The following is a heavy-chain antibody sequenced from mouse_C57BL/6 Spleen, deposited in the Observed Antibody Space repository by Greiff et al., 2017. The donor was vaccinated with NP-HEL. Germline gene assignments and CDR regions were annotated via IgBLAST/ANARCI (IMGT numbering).Heavy chain of an antibody. J-gene: IGHJ4*01. V-gene: IGHV1-64*01. CDR2: IHPNSGST. CDR3: AISYGYDAMDY. D-gene: IGHD1-1*02. CDR1: GYTFTSYW. Sequence: QVQLQQSGAELVKPGASVKLSCKASGYTFTSYWMHWVKQRPGQGLEWIGMIHPNSGSTNYNEKFKGKATLTVDKSSSTAYMQLSSLTSEDSAVYYCAISYGYDAMDYWGQGTSVTVSS.